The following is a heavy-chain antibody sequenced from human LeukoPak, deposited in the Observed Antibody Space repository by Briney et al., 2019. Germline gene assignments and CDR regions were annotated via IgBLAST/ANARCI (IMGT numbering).Heavy chain of an antibody. J-gene: IGHJ3*02. CDR2: IGPKSGDT. D-gene: IGHD7-27*01. V-gene: IGHV1-2*02. Sequence: ASVKVSCKASGYTLTDYFIHWVRQVPGQGLEWMGWIGPKSGDTSYSQKFQGRVTVTRDTSISTAYMDLSRLRFDDTAVYYCGRNRLGKALDIWGQGTMVTVSS. CDR3: GRNRLGKALDI. CDR1: GYTLTDYF.